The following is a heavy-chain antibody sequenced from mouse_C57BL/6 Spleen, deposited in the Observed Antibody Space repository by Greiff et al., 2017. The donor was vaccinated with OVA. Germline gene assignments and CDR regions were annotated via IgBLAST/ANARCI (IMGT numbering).Heavy chain of an antibody. CDR1: GFTFSDYG. V-gene: IGHV5-17*01. J-gene: IGHJ2*01. CDR2: ISSGSSTI. Sequence: EVKLVESGGGLVKPGGSLKLSCAASGFTFSDYGMHWVRQAPEKGLEWVAYISSGSSTIYYADTVKGRFTISRDNAKNTLFLQMTSLRSEDTAMYDCARWGYEGSYYFDYWGQGTTLTVSS. D-gene: IGHD2-2*01. CDR3: ARWGYEGSYYFDY.